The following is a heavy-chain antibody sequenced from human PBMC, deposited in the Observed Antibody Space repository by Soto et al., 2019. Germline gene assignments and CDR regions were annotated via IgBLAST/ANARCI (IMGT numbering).Heavy chain of an antibody. V-gene: IGHV4-39*07. J-gene: IGHJ4*02. CDR1: GGSISSGFYY. D-gene: IGHD1-26*01. CDR2: INHSGSA. CDR3: ARGLISGSHYSGGWYYFDS. Sequence: SETLSLTCTVSGGSISSGFYYWSWIRQHPGEGLEWIGQINHSGSANYNPSLKSRVTISVHTSNSQFSLELNSVTAADTAVYYCARGLISGSHYSGGWYYFDSGGQGTQVTVS.